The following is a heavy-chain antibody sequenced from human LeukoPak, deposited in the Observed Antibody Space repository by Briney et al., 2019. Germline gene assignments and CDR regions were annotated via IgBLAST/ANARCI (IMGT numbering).Heavy chain of an antibody. V-gene: IGHV3-30*18. J-gene: IGHJ3*02. CDR3: AKEVRGDAFDI. D-gene: IGHD3-16*01. CDR2: ISYDGSNK. Sequence: GGSLRLSCVASEFTFRSYDMHWVRQAPGKGLEWVAVISYDGSNKDYADSVKGRFTISRDNTKNTLFLQMNSLRAEDTAVYYCAKEVRGDAFDIWGQGTMVTVSS. CDR1: EFTFRSYD.